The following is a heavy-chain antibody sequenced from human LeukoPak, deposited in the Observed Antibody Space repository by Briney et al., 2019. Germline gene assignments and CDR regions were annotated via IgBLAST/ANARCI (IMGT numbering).Heavy chain of an antibody. Sequence: GASVKVSCKASGYTFTGYYIHWVRQAPGQGLEWTGWINPNSGGTNYAQKFQGRVTMTRDTSISTAYMELSRLRSDDTAVYYCARDGGTESSSWYGPYYYYYYYMDVWGKGTTVTVSS. CDR1: GYTFTGYY. J-gene: IGHJ6*03. CDR2: INPNSGGT. V-gene: IGHV1-2*02. CDR3: ARDGGTESSSWYGPYYYYYYYMDV. D-gene: IGHD6-13*01.